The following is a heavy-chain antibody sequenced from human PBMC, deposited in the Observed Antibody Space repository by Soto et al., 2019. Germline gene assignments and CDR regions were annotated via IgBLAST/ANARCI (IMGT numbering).Heavy chain of an antibody. CDR1: GGSFSGYY. CDR3: ARKPIVVPAATYDY. J-gene: IGHJ4*02. Sequence: AETLSLTCAVYGGSFSGYYWSWIRRPPGKGLEWIGEINHSGSTNYNPSLKSRVTISVDTSKNQFSLKLSSATAADTAVYYCARKPIVVPAATYDYWGQGTLVTVSS. V-gene: IGHV4-34*01. D-gene: IGHD2-2*01. CDR2: INHSGST.